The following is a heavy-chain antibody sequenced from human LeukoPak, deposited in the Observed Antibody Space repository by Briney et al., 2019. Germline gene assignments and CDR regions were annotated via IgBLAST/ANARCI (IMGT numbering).Heavy chain of an antibody. D-gene: IGHD6-19*01. Sequence: SETLSLTCTVSGGSINSSSYYWGWIRQPPGKGLEWIGSIYHSGSTYYNPSLKSRVTISVDTSKNQFSLKLSSVTAADTAVYYCARYDVGWYYFDYWGQGTLVTVSS. CDR2: IYHSGST. CDR1: GGSINSSSYY. J-gene: IGHJ4*02. CDR3: ARYDVGWYYFDY. V-gene: IGHV4-39*07.